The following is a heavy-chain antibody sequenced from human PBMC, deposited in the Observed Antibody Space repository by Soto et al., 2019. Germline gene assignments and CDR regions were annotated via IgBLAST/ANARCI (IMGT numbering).Heavy chain of an antibody. J-gene: IGHJ4*02. CDR3: ERADRGVGCY. Sequence: PGKSLNISCKASGSSFASQWIGWVRQVPGKGLDWMGVIFPCDSETRYSPSFQGQVTISAXXXIXXXYLQXXXLXASDTAMYYCERADRGVGCYSGQRALVVVTS. D-gene: IGHD2-15*01. V-gene: IGHV5-51*01. CDR2: IFPCDSET. CDR1: GSSFASQW.